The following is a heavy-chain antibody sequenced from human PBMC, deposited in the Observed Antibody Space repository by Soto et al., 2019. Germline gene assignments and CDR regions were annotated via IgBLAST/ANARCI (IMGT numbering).Heavy chain of an antibody. J-gene: IGHJ4*02. V-gene: IGHV4-59*01. CDR3: ARTYYHDSSGLFDY. Sequence: PSETLSLTCTVSGGSISSYYWSWIRQPPGKGLEWIGYIYYSGSTNYNPSLKSRVTISVDTSKNQFSLKLSSVTAADTAVYYCARTYYHDSSGLFDYWGQGTLVTVPS. D-gene: IGHD3-22*01. CDR1: GGSISSYY. CDR2: IYYSGST.